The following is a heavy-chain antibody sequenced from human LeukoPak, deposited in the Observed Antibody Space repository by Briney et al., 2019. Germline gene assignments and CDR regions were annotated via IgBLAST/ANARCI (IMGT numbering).Heavy chain of an antibody. Sequence: PGGSLRLSCSASGFTFSSYAMHWVRQAPGKGLEYVSAISSNGGSTYYADSVKGRFTISRDDSKNTLYLQMNSLRAEDTAVYYCAKKVPANWGSYFDYWGQGTLVTVSS. V-gene: IGHV3-64*04. D-gene: IGHD7-27*01. CDR2: ISSNGGST. CDR1: GFTFSSYA. J-gene: IGHJ4*02. CDR3: AKKVPANWGSYFDY.